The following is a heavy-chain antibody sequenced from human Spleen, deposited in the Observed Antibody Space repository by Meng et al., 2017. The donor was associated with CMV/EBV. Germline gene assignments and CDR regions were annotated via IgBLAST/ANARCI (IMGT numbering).Heavy chain of an antibody. V-gene: IGHV3-21*01. CDR1: GFTFSSYS. D-gene: IGHD6-13*01. Sequence: AASGFTFSSYSMNWVRQAPGKGLEWVSSISSSSSYIYYADSVKGRFTISRDNAKNSLYLQMNSLRAEDTAVYYCARDRDSSSWPFDYWGQGTLVTVSS. CDR3: ARDRDSSSWPFDY. CDR2: ISSSSSYI. J-gene: IGHJ4*02.